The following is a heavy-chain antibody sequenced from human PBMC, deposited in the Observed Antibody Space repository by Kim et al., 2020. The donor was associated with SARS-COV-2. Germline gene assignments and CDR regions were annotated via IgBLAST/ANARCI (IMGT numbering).Heavy chain of an antibody. Sequence: DSVKGRFTISRDNSKNTVYLQMNSLRAEDTAVYYCAKDRTITVTTNYFDYWGQGTLVTVSS. CDR3: AKDRTITVTTNYFDY. V-gene: IGHV3-23*01. D-gene: IGHD4-17*01. J-gene: IGHJ4*02.